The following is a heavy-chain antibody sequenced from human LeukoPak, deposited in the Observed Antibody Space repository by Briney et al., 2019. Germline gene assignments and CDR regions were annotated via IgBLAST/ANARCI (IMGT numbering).Heavy chain of an antibody. J-gene: IGHJ3*02. CDR2: IYHSGST. Sequence: PSQTLSLTCAVSGGSISSGGYSWSWIRQPPGKGLEWIGYIYHSGSTYYNPSLKSRVTISVDRSKNQFSLKLSSVTAADTAVYYCARGLTKPHYYDSSGYYRAFDIWGQGTMVTVSS. CDR3: ARGLTKPHYYDSSGYYRAFDI. CDR1: GGSISSGGYS. D-gene: IGHD3-22*01. V-gene: IGHV4-30-2*01.